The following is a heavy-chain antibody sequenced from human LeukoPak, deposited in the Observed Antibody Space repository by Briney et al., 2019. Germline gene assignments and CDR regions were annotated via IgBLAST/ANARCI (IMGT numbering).Heavy chain of an antibody. D-gene: IGHD5-24*01. CDR2: NKSGNDGGST. CDR3: ATEFYSNGYNY. CDR1: GFTFRSAW. V-gene: IGHV3-15*01. Sequence: GGSLRLSCAASGFTFRSAWMTWLRQPPGKGLECVGHNKSGNDGGSTDYSAPVKGRFTVSRDDSKNTIYLQMNSLKTEDSAVYYCATEFYSNGYNYWGQGTPVTVSS. J-gene: IGHJ4*02.